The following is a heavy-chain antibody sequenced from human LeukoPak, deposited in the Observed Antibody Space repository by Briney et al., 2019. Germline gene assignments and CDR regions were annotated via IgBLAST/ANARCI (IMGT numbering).Heavy chain of an antibody. V-gene: IGHV1-69*13. D-gene: IGHD1-1*01. J-gene: IGHJ6*03. CDR3: ARAPYKGIGNYYYYYYMDV. Sequence: ASVKVSCKASGGTFSSYAISWVRQAPGQGLEWMGGIIPIFGTANYAQKFQGRVTITADESTSTAYMELSSLRSEDTAVYYCARAPYKGIGNYYYYYYMDVWGKGTTVTVSS. CDR2: IIPIFGTA. CDR1: GGTFSSYA.